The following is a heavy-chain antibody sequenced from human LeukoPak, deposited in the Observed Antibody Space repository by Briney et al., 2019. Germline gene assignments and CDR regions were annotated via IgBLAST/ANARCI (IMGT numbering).Heavy chain of an antibody. J-gene: IGHJ4*02. D-gene: IGHD4-17*01. CDR2: INHSGST. V-gene: IGHV4-34*01. CDR3: ARGRGGATVTTESDY. Sequence: SETLPLTCAVYGGSFSGYYWSWIHQPPGKGLEWIGEINHSGSTNYNPSLKSRVTISVDTSKNQFSLKLSSVTAADTAVYYCARGRGGATVTTESDYWGQGTLVTVSS. CDR1: GGSFSGYY.